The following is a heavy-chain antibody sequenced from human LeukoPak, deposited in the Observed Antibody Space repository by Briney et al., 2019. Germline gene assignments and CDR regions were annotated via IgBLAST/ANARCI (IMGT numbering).Heavy chain of an antibody. Sequence: ASVKVSCKASGYTFTSYGISWVRQAPGQGLEWMGWISAYNGNTNYAQKLQGRVTVTTDTSTSTAYMELRSLRSDDTAVYYCGRRQQWDYYYYGMDVWGQGTTVTVSS. J-gene: IGHJ6*02. D-gene: IGHD6-19*01. V-gene: IGHV1-18*01. CDR3: GRRQQWDYYYYGMDV. CDR2: ISAYNGNT. CDR1: GYTFTSYG.